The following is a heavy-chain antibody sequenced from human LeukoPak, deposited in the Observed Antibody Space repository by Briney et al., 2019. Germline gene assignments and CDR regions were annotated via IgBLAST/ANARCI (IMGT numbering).Heavy chain of an antibody. D-gene: IGHD5-24*01. V-gene: IGHV4-59*01. J-gene: IGHJ4*02. Sequence: SETLSLTCTVSGGSISSYYWSWIRQPPGKGLEWIGYIYYSGSTNYNPSLKSRVTISVDTSKNQFSLKLSSVTAADTAVYYCARGLGRLAGGTITPGLDYWGQGTLVTVSS. CDR3: ARGLGRLAGGTITPGLDY. CDR2: IYYSGST. CDR1: GGSISSYY.